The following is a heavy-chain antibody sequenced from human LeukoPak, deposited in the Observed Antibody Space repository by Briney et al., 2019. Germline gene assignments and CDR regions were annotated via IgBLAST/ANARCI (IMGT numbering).Heavy chain of an antibody. CDR2: LYYSGST. CDR3: ARGLRFGLGFDP. J-gene: IGHJ5*02. D-gene: IGHD3-10*01. Sequence: PSETLSLTCTVSGGSISSRSYYWGWIRQPPGKGLEWIGSLYYSGSTYYNPSLKSRVTISVDTSKNQFSLKLSSVTAADTAVYYCARGLRFGLGFDPWGQGTLVTVSS. CDR1: GGSISSRSYY. V-gene: IGHV4-39*07.